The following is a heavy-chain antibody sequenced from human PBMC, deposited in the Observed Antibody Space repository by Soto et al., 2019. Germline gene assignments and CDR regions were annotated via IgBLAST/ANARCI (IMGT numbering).Heavy chain of an antibody. CDR3: ARDQYYYDSSGYSRVFDY. D-gene: IGHD3-22*01. J-gene: IGHJ4*02. Sequence: SETLSLTCTVSGGSISSGGYYWSWIRQHPGKGLEWIGYIYYSVSTYYNPSLKSRVTISVDTSKNQFSLKLSSVTAADTAVYYCARDQYYYDSSGYSRVFDYWGQGTLVTVSS. V-gene: IGHV4-31*03. CDR1: GGSISSGGYY. CDR2: IYYSVST.